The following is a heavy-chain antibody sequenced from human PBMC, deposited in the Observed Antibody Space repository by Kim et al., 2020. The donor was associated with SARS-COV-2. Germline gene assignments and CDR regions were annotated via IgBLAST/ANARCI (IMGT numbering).Heavy chain of an antibody. J-gene: IGHJ4*02. CDR3: AKKWGDIVVVPAASYFDY. V-gene: IGHV3-23*01. CDR1: GFTFSSYA. Sequence: GGSLRLSCAASGFTFSSYAMSWVRQAPGKGLEWVSAISGSGGSTYYADSVKGRFTISRDNSKNTLYLQMNSLRAEDTAVYYCAKKWGDIVVVPAASYFDYWGQGTLVTVSS. CDR2: ISGSGGST. D-gene: IGHD2-2*01.